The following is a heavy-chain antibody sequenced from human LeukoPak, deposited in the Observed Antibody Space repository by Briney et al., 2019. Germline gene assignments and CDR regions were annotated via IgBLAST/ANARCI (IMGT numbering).Heavy chain of an antibody. D-gene: IGHD3-22*01. CDR2: IYPGDSDT. CDR3: ANITYYYDSSGYYHWFDP. J-gene: IGHJ5*02. CDR1: GYSFTSYW. V-gene: IGHV5-51*01. Sequence: GESLKISCKGSGYSFTSYWIGWVRRMPGKGLEWMGIIYPGDSDTRYSPSFQGQVTISADKSISTAYLQWSSLKASDTAMYYCANITYYYDSSGYYHWFDPWGQGTLVTVSS.